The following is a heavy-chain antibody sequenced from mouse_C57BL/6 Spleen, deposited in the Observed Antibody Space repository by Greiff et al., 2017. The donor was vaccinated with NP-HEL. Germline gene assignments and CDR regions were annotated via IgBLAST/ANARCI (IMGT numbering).Heavy chain of an antibody. J-gene: IGHJ3*01. CDR1: GYTFTSYW. D-gene: IGHD2-4*01. V-gene: IGHV1-69*01. CDR2: IDPSDSYT. CDR3: ARSGMGLRPLFAY. Sequence: VQLQQSGAELVMPGASVKLSCKASGYTFTSYWMHWVKQRPGQGLEWIGEIDPSDSYTNYNQKFKGKSTLTVDKSSSTAYMQLSSLTSEDSAVYYCARSGMGLRPLFAYWGQGTLVTVSA.